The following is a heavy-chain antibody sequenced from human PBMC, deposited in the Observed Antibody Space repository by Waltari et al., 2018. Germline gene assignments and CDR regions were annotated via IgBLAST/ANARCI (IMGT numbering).Heavy chain of an antibody. CDR3: ASDDYGGNPEFDY. D-gene: IGHD2-15*01. V-gene: IGHV4-38-2*01. CDR1: GYSISRGYY. CDR2: IYHSGST. Sequence: QVQLQESGPGLVKPSETLSLTCAVSGYSISRGYYWGWIRQPPGKGLEWIGSIYHSGSTYYNPSLKSRVTISVDTSKNQFSLKLSSVTAADTAVYYCASDDYGGNPEFDYWGQGTLVTVSS. J-gene: IGHJ4*02.